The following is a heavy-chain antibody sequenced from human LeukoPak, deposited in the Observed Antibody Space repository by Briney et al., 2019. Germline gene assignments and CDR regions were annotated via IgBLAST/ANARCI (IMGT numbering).Heavy chain of an antibody. Sequence: SKTLSLTCDVSGDSMSSSHFSWSWLRQPPGKGLEWIGYSYHGGSTHSNPSLQSRVTISVDRSKKQFSLNLNSVTAADPAVYYCARMVVDVTRWFDPWGQGTLVTVSS. V-gene: IGHV4-30-2*01. D-gene: IGHD2-15*01. CDR1: GDSMSSSHFS. CDR3: ARMVVDVTRWFDP. J-gene: IGHJ5*02. CDR2: SYHGGST.